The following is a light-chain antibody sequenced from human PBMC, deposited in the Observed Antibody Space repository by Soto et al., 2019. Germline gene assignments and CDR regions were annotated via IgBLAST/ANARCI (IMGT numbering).Light chain of an antibody. Sequence: EIVLTQSPATLSVSPGESATLSCRASQPVNSNLAWYQQKQGQAPRLLIYGASARATGISARFSGSGSGTEFTLTISSLESEDFAVYYCQQYSNSPNTFGQGTRVEIK. V-gene: IGKV3-15*01. CDR1: QPVNSN. CDR3: QQYSNSPNT. J-gene: IGKJ5*01. CDR2: GAS.